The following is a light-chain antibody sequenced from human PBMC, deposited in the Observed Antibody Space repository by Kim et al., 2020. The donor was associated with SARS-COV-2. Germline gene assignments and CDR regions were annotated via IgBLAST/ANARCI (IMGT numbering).Light chain of an antibody. Sequence: QSVLTQPPSVSGAPGQRVTISCTGSNSNTGAGYDVNWYQQLPGTAPKLLIYANNNRPSGVPDRFSGSKSGTSASLAITGLQAEDETDYYCQSYDSSLSGYVFGTGTMVTVL. CDR2: ANN. J-gene: IGLJ1*01. CDR1: NSNTGAGYD. CDR3: QSYDSSLSGYV. V-gene: IGLV1-40*01.